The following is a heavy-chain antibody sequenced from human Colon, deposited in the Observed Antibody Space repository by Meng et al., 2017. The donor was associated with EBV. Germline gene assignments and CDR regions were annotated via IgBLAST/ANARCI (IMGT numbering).Heavy chain of an antibody. V-gene: IGHV3-23*03. D-gene: IGHD4-17*01. Sequence: EVQLLESGXGLIQPGGSLKLSCAASGFIFSDFAMSWVRQAPGKGLEWVSVIYSGGGTYLADSVKGRFTISRDNSKNTLYLQMNSLRAEDTAVYYCARYGDYAPKDWGQGTLVTVSS. CDR2: IYSGGGT. J-gene: IGHJ4*02. CDR1: GFIFSDFA. CDR3: ARYGDYAPKD.